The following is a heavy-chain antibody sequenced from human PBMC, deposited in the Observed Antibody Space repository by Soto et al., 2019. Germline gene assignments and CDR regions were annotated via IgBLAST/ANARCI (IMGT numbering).Heavy chain of an antibody. D-gene: IGHD2-2*01. J-gene: IGHJ4*02. CDR3: ARGYCSSTSCPADY. V-gene: IGHV1-69*02. CDR2: IIPILGIA. Sequence: QVQLVQSGAEVKKPGCSVKVSCKASGGTFSSYTISWVRQAPGQGLEWMGRIIPILGIANYAQKFQGRVTITADKSTSTAYMELSSLRSEDTAVYYCARGYCSSTSCPADYWGQGTLVTVSS. CDR1: GGTFSSYT.